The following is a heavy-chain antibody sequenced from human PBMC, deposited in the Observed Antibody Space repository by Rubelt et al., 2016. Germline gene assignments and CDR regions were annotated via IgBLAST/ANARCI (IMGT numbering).Heavy chain of an antibody. Sequence: QVQLQQWGAGLLKPSETLSLTCAVYGGSFSGYYWSWIRQPPGKGLEWIGEINHSGSTNYNPSLKSRVTISVDTSKNQFSRKLSSVTAADTAVYYCARHVRGGQQLVYNWFDPWGQETLVTVSS. CDR3: ARHVRGGQQLVYNWFDP. CDR2: INHSGST. J-gene: IGHJ5*02. CDR1: GGSFSGYY. V-gene: IGHV4-34*01. D-gene: IGHD6-13*01.